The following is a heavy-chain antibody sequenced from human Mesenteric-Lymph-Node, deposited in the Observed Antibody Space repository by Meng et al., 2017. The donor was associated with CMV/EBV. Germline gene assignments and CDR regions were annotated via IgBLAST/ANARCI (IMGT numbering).Heavy chain of an antibody. CDR3: AREYSSSSGDSFDY. D-gene: IGHD6-6*01. CDR1: GFTFNFYS. J-gene: IGHJ4*02. Sequence: GESLKISCAASGFTFNFYSMNWVRQAPGKGLEWLAYCSINGGTTHHADSVRGRFTISRDNAKNLLYLQMNSLRAEDTAVYYCAREYSSSSGDSFDYWGQGTLVTVSS. CDR2: CSINGGTT. V-gene: IGHV3-48*04.